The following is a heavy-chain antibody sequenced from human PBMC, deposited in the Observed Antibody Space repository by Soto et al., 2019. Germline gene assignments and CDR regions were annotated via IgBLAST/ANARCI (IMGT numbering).Heavy chain of an antibody. CDR2: INGDERTT. CDR1: GFTFSTYW. V-gene: IGHV3-74*01. Sequence: EVQLVESGGGLVQPGGSLRLSCAASGFTFSTYWMHWVRQAPGEGLVWVSRINGDERTTNYADSVEGRFTISRDNAKNTLYLQMSSLRAEDTAVYYCARGVPRVYGMDVWGQGTTVTVSS. D-gene: IGHD6-13*01. J-gene: IGHJ6*02. CDR3: ARGVPRVYGMDV.